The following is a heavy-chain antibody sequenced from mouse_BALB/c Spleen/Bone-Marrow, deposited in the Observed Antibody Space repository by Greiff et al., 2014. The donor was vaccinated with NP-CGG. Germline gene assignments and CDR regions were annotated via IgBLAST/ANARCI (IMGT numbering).Heavy chain of an antibody. J-gene: IGHJ4*01. CDR1: GYTFTSYW. Sequence: VQLKESGTVLARPGASVKMSCKASGYTFTSYWMHWVKQRPGQGLEWIGAIYPGNSDTSYNQKFKGKAKLTAVTSSSTAYMDLSSLTNEASAVYSCTRGITTVVATRAMDYWGQGTSVTVSS. D-gene: IGHD1-1*01. CDR3: TRGITTVVATRAMDY. CDR2: IYPGNSDT. V-gene: IGHV1-5*01.